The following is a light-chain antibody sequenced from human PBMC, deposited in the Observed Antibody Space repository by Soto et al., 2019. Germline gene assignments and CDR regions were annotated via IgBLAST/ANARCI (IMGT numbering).Light chain of an antibody. CDR1: RSISSF. J-gene: IGKJ4*01. V-gene: IGKV3-11*01. CDR3: QQRANWPPLT. CDR2: DTF. Sequence: EILLTQSPATLSLSPEERATLSSRASRSISSFLAWYQQKPGQAPRLLIYDTFNRATGIPARFSGSGSGTDFTLTISGLEPEDFEVYYCQQRANWPPLTFGGGTKVDIK.